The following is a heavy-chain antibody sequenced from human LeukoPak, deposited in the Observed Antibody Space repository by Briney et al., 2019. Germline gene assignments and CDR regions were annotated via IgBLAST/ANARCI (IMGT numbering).Heavy chain of an antibody. CDR1: GGTFSSYA. J-gene: IGHJ6*02. CDR2: IIPILGIA. Sequence: SVKVSCKASGGTFSSYAISWVRQAPGQGLEWMGRIIPILGIANYAQKFRGRVTITADKSTSTAYMELSSLRSEDTAVYYCAGGLTSMASYYYYGMDVWGQGTTVTVSS. D-gene: IGHD2/OR15-2a*01. CDR3: AGGLTSMASYYYYGMDV. V-gene: IGHV1-69*04.